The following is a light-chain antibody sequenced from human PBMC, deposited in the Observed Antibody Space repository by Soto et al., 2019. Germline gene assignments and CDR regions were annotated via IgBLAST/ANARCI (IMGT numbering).Light chain of an antibody. Sequence: QSALTQPASVSGSPGQSITISCTGTSSDIGGYNFVSWYQQHPGNAPNLIIYDVASRPSGVSDRFSGSKSGNAASLTISGLQAEDEALYYYNSSTTSGAIVFGGGTKVTVL. V-gene: IGLV2-14*03. CDR2: DVA. CDR3: NSSTTSGAIV. J-gene: IGLJ3*02. CDR1: SSDIGGYNF.